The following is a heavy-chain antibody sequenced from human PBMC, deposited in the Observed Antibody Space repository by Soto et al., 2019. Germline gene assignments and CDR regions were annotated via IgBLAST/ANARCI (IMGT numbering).Heavy chain of an antibody. CDR1: GSSFTNHW. V-gene: IGHV5-10-1*01. D-gene: IGHD3-22*01. Sequence: PXDSLTISCKGSGSSFTNHWITWVRQMPGKGLVWMGRIDPSDSYINYSPSFQGHVTISADKSISTAYLQWSSLEASDTATYYCARHSYYDCSGGGYWGQGTPVTVSS. CDR3: ARHSYYDCSGGGY. J-gene: IGHJ4*02. CDR2: IDPSDSYI.